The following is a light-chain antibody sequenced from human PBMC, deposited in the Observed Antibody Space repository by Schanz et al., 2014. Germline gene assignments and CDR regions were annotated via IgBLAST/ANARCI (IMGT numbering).Light chain of an antibody. CDR1: QTVSIY. CDR3: QQSYSTPYT. V-gene: IGKV1-39*01. Sequence: DFQMTQSPSSLSASVGDRVTITCRTSQTVSIYLNWYQQKPRKAPNLLIYSASSLQSGVPSRFSGSGSGTDFTLTISSLQPEDFATYFCQQSYSTPYTFGQGTKLEIK. CDR2: SAS. J-gene: IGKJ2*01.